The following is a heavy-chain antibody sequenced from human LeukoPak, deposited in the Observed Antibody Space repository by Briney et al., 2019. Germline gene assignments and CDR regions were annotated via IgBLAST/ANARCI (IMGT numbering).Heavy chain of an antibody. CDR3: ARGKRWLQSPFDY. CDR2: IQYSGSS. D-gene: IGHD5-24*01. CDR1: GFTFSSYG. V-gene: IGHV4-59*01. J-gene: IGHJ4*02. Sequence: PGRSLRLSCAASGFTFSSYGMHWVRQAPGKGLEWIGYIQYSGSSNYNSSLKSRVTISVDTSQNHFSLKVSSVTAADTAVYYCARGKRWLQSPFDYWGQGTLVTVSS.